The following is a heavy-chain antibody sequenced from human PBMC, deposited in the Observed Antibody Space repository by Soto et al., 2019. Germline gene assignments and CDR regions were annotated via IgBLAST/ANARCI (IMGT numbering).Heavy chain of an antibody. V-gene: IGHV3-48*02. CDR3: TRGPLRVSLSQTYGRDV. D-gene: IGHD2-8*01. CDR1: GFAFSSFS. J-gene: IGHJ6*02. CDR2: ISSTTPTI. Sequence: LQLVESGGGLVQPGGSLRLSCAASGFAFSSFSMNWVRQAPGKGLEWISYISSTTPTIYYADSVKGRFTISRDSAENSLSLQMNSLRDEDTTVYYCTRGPLRVSLSQTYGRDVWGQGTTVTVSS.